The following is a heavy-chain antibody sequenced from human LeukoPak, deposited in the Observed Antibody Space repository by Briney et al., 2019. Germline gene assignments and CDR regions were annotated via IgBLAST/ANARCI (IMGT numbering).Heavy chain of an antibody. CDR3: ARRWELLRLDY. Sequence: PSETLSLTCTVSGGSISSSPYYWGWIRQPPGKGLEWIGSIYYSGTTHYNPSLESRVTISVDTSKNQFSLRLSSVTAADTAVYYCARRWELLRLDYWGQGTLVTVSS. V-gene: IGHV4-39*07. CDR1: GGSISSSPYY. D-gene: IGHD1-26*01. J-gene: IGHJ4*02. CDR2: IYYSGTT.